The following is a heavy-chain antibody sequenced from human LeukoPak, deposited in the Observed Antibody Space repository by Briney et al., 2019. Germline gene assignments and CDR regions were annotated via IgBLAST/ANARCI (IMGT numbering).Heavy chain of an antibody. CDR1: GFTFSNFG. Sequence: GRPLRLSCEASGFTFSNFGMHWVRQAPGKGLEWVAIISYDGSTKYYADSVKGRFSISRDNSKNTLYLQMNSLRVEDTAVYYCATPPTAYTSGSLGYWGQGTLVTVSS. D-gene: IGHD3-22*01. V-gene: IGHV3-30*03. CDR2: ISYDGSTK. J-gene: IGHJ4*02. CDR3: ATPPTAYTSGSLGY.